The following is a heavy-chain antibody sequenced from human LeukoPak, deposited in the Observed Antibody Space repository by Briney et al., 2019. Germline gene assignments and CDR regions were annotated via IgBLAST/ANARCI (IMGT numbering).Heavy chain of an antibody. V-gene: IGHV3-74*01. Sequence: GGSLRLSCAASGFTFSSYWMHWVRQAPGKWLVWVSRINSDGSSTSYADSVKGRFTISRDNAKNTLYLQMNSLRAEDTAVYYCARDFLPQWELPPCLGYWGQGTLVTVSS. D-gene: IGHD1-26*01. CDR3: ARDFLPQWELPPCLGY. CDR1: GFTFSSYW. CDR2: INSDGSST. J-gene: IGHJ4*02.